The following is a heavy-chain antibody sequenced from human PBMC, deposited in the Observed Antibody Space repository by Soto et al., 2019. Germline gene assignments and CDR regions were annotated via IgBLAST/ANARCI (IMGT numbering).Heavy chain of an antibody. D-gene: IGHD1-7*01. J-gene: IGHJ4*02. CDR3: ARELSALGTIDF. V-gene: IGHV1-18*01. Sequence: ASVKVSCKASGYTFNIYGVSWVRQAPGQGLEWMGWISPYNDNKKYAQNLQGRVTMTTDTSTSTAYMELRSLRSDDTAVYYCARELSALGTIDFWGQGTLVTVSS. CDR1: GYTFNIYG. CDR2: ISPYNDNK.